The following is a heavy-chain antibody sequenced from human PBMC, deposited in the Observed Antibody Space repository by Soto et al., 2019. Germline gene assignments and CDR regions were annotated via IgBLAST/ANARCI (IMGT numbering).Heavy chain of an antibody. D-gene: IGHD6-19*01. CDR1: GGSISSSSYY. CDR3: AITTGDSSGPSYFDY. Sequence: QLQLQESGPGLVKPSETLSLTCTVSGGSISSSSYYWGWIRQPPGKGLEWIGSIYYSGSTYYNPSLKSRVTISVDTSKNQFSLKLSSVTAADTAVYYCAITTGDSSGPSYFDYWGQGTLVTVSS. CDR2: IYYSGST. V-gene: IGHV4-39*01. J-gene: IGHJ4*02.